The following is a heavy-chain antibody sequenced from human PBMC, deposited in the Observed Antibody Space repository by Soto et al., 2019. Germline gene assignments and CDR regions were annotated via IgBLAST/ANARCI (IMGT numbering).Heavy chain of an antibody. CDR3: ARESRPLTNDWYFDL. V-gene: IGHV4-30-4*01. J-gene: IGHJ2*01. Sequence: QVQLQESGPGLVKPSETLSLTCTVSGGSISGGVHSWSWIRQPPGKGLEWIGHIFDSGSTYYNPSLKSRLTISMDTSKTQFSLRLSSVTAADTAVSYCARESRPLTNDWYFDLWGRGTLVTVSS. CDR2: IFDSGST. CDR1: GGSISGGVHS. D-gene: IGHD2-8*01.